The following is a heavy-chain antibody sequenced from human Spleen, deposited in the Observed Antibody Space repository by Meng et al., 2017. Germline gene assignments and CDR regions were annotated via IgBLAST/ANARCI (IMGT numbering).Heavy chain of an antibody. CDR2: MNPNSGNA. Sequence: QGQLVQSGAEVKKPGASVKVSCKASGYTFTGYYMHWVRQAPGQGLEWMGWMNPNSGNAGYAEKFQGRITMTRNTSISTAYMELSSLRSEDTAVYYCARVASTWSSEFFQHWGQGTLVTVSS. J-gene: IGHJ1*01. CDR1: GYTFTGYY. CDR3: ARVASTWSSEFFQH. V-gene: IGHV1-8*02. D-gene: IGHD6-13*01.